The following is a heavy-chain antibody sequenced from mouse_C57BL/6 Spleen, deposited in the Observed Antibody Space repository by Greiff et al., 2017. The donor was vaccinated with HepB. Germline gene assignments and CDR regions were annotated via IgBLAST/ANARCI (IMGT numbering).Heavy chain of an antibody. CDR2: IWTGGGT. V-gene: IGHV2-9-1*01. CDR1: GFSLTSYA. CDR3: ARNSMMVTTPYYDAMDY. Sequence: VQLQESGPGLVAPSQSLSITCTVSGFSLTSYAISWVRQPPGKGLEWLGVIWTGGGTNYNSALKSRLSISKDNSKSQVFLKMNSLQTDDTARYYCARNSMMVTTPYYDAMDYWGQGTSVTVSS. J-gene: IGHJ4*01. D-gene: IGHD2-3*01.